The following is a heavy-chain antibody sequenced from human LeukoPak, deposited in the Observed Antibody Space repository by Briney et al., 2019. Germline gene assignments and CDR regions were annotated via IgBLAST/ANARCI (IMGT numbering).Heavy chain of an antibody. V-gene: IGHV4-59*01. CDR1: GGSISSYY. D-gene: IGHD3-10*01. CDR2: IYYSGSA. J-gene: IGHJ4*02. Sequence: SETLSLTCTVSGGSISSYYWSWIRQPPGKGLEWIGYIYYSGSANYNPSLKSRVTISVDTSKNQFSLKLSSVTAADTAVYYCARDKGYYGSGSYYPWFDYWGQGTLVTVSS. CDR3: ARDKGYYGSGSYYPWFDY.